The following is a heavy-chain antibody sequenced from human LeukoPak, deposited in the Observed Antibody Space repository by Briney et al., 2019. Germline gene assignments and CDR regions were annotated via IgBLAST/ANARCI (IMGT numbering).Heavy chain of an antibody. J-gene: IGHJ6*02. CDR3: ATHCGGDWAHYGMDV. CDR2: ISSSSSTI. CDR1: GFTFSSYS. V-gene: IGHV3-48*01. Sequence: GGSLRLSCAASGFTFSSYSMNWVRQAPGKGLEWVSYISSSSSTIYYADSVKGRFTISRDNAKNSLYLQMNSLRAEDTAVYYCATHCGGDWAHYGMDVWGQGTTVTVSS. D-gene: IGHD2-21*02.